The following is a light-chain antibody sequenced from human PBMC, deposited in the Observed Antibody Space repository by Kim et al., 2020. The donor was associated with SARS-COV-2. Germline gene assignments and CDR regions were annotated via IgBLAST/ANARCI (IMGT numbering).Light chain of an antibody. Sequence: VSPGERVTLSCRASQTVDRNLAWYQQKPGQAPRLLIYGASTRATDIPARFSGSGSGKEFTLIISSLQSEDFAVYYCQQYSHWPPYTFGQGTKLEI. CDR2: GAS. CDR1: QTVDRN. J-gene: IGKJ2*01. V-gene: IGKV3-15*01. CDR3: QQYSHWPPYT.